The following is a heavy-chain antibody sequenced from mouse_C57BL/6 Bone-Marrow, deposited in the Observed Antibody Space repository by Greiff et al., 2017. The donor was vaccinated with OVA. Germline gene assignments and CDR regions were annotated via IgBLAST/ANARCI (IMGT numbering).Heavy chain of an antibody. J-gene: IGHJ4*01. D-gene: IGHD2-2*01. V-gene: IGHV1-50*01. CDR3: ARRSTWLRRRGYSMDY. Sequence: QVQLQQSGAELVKPGASVKLSCKASGYTFTSYWMQWVKQRPGQGLEWIGKIDPSDSYTNYNQKFKGKATLTVDTSSSTAYMQLSSLTSEDSAVYYCARRSTWLRRRGYSMDYWGPGTSVTVSA. CDR1: GYTFTSYW. CDR2: IDPSDSYT.